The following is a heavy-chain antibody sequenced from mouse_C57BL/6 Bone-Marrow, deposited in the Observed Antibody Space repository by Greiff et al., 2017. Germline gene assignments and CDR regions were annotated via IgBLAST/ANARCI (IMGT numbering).Heavy chain of an antibody. CDR3: ARRDYPWFAY. CDR1: GYTFTSYW. CDR2: IDPSDSYT. J-gene: IGHJ3*01. V-gene: IGHV1-59*01. Sequence: VQLQQPGAELVRPGTSVKLSCKASGYTFTSYWMHWVKQRPGQGLEWIGVIDPSDSYTTYNQKFKGKATLTVDTSSSTAYMQLSSLTSEDSAVYYCARRDYPWFAYWGQGTLVTVSA. D-gene: IGHD1-1*02.